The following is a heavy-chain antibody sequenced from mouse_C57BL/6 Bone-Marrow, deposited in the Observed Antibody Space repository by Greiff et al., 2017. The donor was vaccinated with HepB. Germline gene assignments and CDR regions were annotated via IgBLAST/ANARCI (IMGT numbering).Heavy chain of an antibody. V-gene: IGHV2-5*01. Sequence: QVQLQQSGPGLVQPSQSLSITCTVSGFSLTSYGVHWVRQSPGKGLEWLGVIWRGGSTDYNAAFMSRLSITKDNSKSQVFFKMNSLQADDTATYYCAKNGPAYYGNPYFDYWGQGTTLTVSS. D-gene: IGHD2-10*01. CDR1: GFSLTSYG. CDR2: IWRGGST. CDR3: AKNGPAYYGNPYFDY. J-gene: IGHJ2*01.